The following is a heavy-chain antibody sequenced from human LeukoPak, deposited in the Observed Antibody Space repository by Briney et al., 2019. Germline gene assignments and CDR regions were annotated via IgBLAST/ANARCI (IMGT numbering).Heavy chain of an antibody. V-gene: IGHV1-69*13. J-gene: IGHJ2*01. Sequence: SVKVSYKASGGTFSSYAISWVRQAPGQGLEWMGGIIPIFGTANYAQKFQGRVTITADESTSTAYMELSSLRSEDTAVYYCARADTAMVLDWYFDLWGRGTLVTVSS. D-gene: IGHD5-18*01. CDR1: GGTFSSYA. CDR2: IIPIFGTA. CDR3: ARADTAMVLDWYFDL.